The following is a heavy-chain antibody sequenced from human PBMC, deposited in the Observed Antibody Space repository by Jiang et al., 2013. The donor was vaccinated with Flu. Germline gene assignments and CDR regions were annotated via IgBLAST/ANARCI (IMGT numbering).Heavy chain of an antibody. J-gene: IGHJ4*02. CDR2: IYHSGST. V-gene: IGHV4-38-2*02. CDR3: ARDHSSWYTDY. CDR1: GYSISSGYY. D-gene: IGHD6-13*01. Sequence: GPGLVKPSETLSLTCTVSGYSISSGYYWGWIRQPPGKGLEWIGIIYHSGSTFYSPSLKSRVTISVDTSKNQFSLRLTSVTAADTAMYYCARDHSSWYTDYWGQGPWSPSPQ.